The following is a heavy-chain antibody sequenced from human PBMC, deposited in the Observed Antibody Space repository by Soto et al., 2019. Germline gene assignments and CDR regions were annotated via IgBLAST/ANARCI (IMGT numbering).Heavy chain of an antibody. J-gene: IGHJ6*02. CDR2: ISYDGSNK. V-gene: IGHV3-30-3*01. CDR3: ARGDYGDYVGYYYYGMDV. CDR1: GFTFSSYA. D-gene: IGHD4-17*01. Sequence: QVQLVESGGGVVQPGRSLRLSCAASGFTFSSYAMHWVRQAPGKGLEWVAVISYDGSNKYYADSVKGRFTISRDNSKNTRYLQMNSLRAEDTAVYYCARGDYGDYVGYYYYGMDVWGQGTTVTVSS.